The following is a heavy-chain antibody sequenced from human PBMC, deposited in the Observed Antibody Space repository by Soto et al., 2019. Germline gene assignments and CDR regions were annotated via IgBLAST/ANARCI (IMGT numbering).Heavy chain of an antibody. J-gene: IGHJ4*02. Sequence: GGSLRRSCAAAGFVFSRFAMSWVRQAPGKGLEWVSGISNSGDRTYYADSVKGRFTISRDTSKNTLYLQMNSLRAEDTAVYYCAASRLGGWIVVVIRLDQWGQGTLVTVSS. D-gene: IGHD3-22*01. CDR2: ISNSGDRT. V-gene: IGHV3-23*01. CDR3: AASRLGGWIVVVIRLDQ. CDR1: GFVFSRFA.